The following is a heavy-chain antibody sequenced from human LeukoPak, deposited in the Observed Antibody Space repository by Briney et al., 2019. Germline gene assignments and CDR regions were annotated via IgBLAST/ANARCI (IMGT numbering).Heavy chain of an antibody. Sequence: GGSLRISCAASGFTFSSYSMNWVRQAPGKGLEWVSSISSSSSYIYYADSVKGRFTISRDNAKNSLYLQMNSLRAEDTAVYYCARDLGKYQLLYDYWGQGTLVTVSS. D-gene: IGHD2-2*02. CDR2: ISSSSSYI. J-gene: IGHJ4*02. CDR1: GFTFSSYS. CDR3: ARDLGKYQLLYDY. V-gene: IGHV3-21*01.